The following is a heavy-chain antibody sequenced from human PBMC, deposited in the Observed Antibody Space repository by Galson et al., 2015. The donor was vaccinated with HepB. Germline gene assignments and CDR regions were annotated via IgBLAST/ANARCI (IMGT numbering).Heavy chain of an antibody. CDR2: IIPIFGTA. D-gene: IGHD5-24*01. CDR1: GGTFSSYA. CDR3: AIPTQGDGYNYRQFDLDY. Sequence: SVKVSCKASGGTFSSYAISWVRQAPGQGLEWMGGIIPIFGTANYAQKFQGRVTITADESTSTAYMELSSLRSEDTAVYYCAIPTQGDGYNYRQFDLDYWGQGTLVTVSS. V-gene: IGHV1-69*13. J-gene: IGHJ4*02.